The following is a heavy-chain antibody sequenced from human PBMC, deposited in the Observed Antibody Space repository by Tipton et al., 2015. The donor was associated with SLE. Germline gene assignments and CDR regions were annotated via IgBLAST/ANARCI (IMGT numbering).Heavy chain of an antibody. CDR3: ARDRDIVLEPVPIPPAFDI. CDR1: GGSISASDFY. V-gene: IGHV4-39*07. CDR2: MYEIGRT. Sequence: LRLSCSVSGGSISASDFYWAWIRQSPGQGPEWIGTMYEIGRTLSNPSLRSRVTISVDTSRNHFSLKLTSVTAADPAVYFCARDRDIVLEPVPIPPAFDIWGQGTTVTVSS. D-gene: IGHD2-8*02. J-gene: IGHJ3*02.